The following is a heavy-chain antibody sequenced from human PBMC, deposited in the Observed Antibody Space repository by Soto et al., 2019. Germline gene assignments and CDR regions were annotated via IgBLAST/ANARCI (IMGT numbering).Heavy chain of an antibody. Sequence: HPGGSLRLSCAASGFTFSSYGMHWVRQAPGKGLEWVAVIWYDGSNKYYADSVKGRFTISRDNSKNTLYLQMNSLRAEDTAVYYCARDNLGIPPFRLYGMDVWGQGTTVTVSS. CDR1: GFTFSSYG. J-gene: IGHJ6*02. CDR3: ARDNLGIPPFRLYGMDV. V-gene: IGHV3-33*01. D-gene: IGHD7-27*01. CDR2: IWYDGSNK.